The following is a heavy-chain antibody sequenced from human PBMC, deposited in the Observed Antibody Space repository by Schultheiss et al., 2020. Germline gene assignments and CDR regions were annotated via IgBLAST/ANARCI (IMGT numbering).Heavy chain of an antibody. CDR1: GFTFSNAW. J-gene: IGHJ6*02. Sequence: GGSLRLSCAASGFTFSNAWMNWVRQAPGKGLEWVSVIYSGGSTYYADSVKGRFTISRDNSKNTLYLQMNSLRPEDTAVYYCARDSYGMDVWGQGTTVTVSS. CDR3: ARDSYGMDV. V-gene: IGHV3-53*05. CDR2: IYSGGST.